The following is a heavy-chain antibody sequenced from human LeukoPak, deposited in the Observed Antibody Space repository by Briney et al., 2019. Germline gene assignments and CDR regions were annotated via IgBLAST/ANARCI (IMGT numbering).Heavy chain of an antibody. Sequence: SQTLSLTCAISGDSVSSNSAAWNWIRQSPSRGLEWLGRTYYRSKWYNDYTVCAVSVKSRITINPDTSKNQVSLQLNSVTPEDTAVYYCAREVAGTFAFDYWGQGTLVTVSS. J-gene: IGHJ4*02. CDR3: AREVAGTFAFDY. CDR2: TYYRSKWYN. CDR1: GDSVSSNSAA. D-gene: IGHD6-19*01. V-gene: IGHV6-1*01.